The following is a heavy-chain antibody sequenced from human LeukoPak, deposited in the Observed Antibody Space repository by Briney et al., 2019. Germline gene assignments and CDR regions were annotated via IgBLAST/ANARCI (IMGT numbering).Heavy chain of an antibody. V-gene: IGHV3-49*04. CDR2: IRSKAYGGTT. CDR3: IVDSSGYNCYFDH. Sequence: GRSLRLSCTGSGFTFGDYALTWVRQAPGKGLEWVGFIRSKAYGGTTEYAASVKGRFTISRDDSKSIAFLQMNSLKTEDTAVYYCIVDSSGYNCYFDHWGQGTLVTVSS. D-gene: IGHD3-22*01. J-gene: IGHJ4*02. CDR1: GFTFGDYA.